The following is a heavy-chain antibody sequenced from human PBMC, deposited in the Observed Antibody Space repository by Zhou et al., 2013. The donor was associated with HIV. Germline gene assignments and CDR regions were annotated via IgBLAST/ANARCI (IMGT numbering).Heavy chain of an antibody. CDR2: IIPKFGTA. CDR1: GDTSSNYG. CDR3: AREGPYYYGSGTNERMMGGMDV. Sequence: QVQLVQSGAEVKKPGSSVKVSCKASGDTSSNYGINWVRQAPGQGLEWMGGIIPKFGTAKYTQKFQGRLTITADESTSTAYMELSSLRSEDTAMYYCAREGPYYYGSGTNERMMGGMDVWGQGTTVTVSS. V-gene: IGHV1-69*12. J-gene: IGHJ6*02. D-gene: IGHD3-10*01.